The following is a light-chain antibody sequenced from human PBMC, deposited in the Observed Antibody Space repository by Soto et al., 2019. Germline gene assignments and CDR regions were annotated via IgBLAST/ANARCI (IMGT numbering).Light chain of an antibody. V-gene: IGKV3-15*01. CDR2: GAA. CDR3: QQYGSSPWT. CDR1: QSVFSS. Sequence: EIVMTQSPATLSVSPGERVTLSCRASQSVFSSLAWYQQKPGQAPRLLIYGAATRATGIPARFSGSGSGTEFTLTISSLQSEDFAVYYCQQYGSSPWTFGQGTKVDIK. J-gene: IGKJ1*01.